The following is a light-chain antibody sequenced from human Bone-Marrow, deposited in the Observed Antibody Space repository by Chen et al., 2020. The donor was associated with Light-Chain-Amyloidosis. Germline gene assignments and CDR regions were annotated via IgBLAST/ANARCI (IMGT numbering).Light chain of an antibody. Sequence: SYELTPPPSVSVSPGQTARITCSGDDLPTKYAYWYQQKPGKAPVLVIHRDTERPSGISERFSGSSSGTTATLTISGVQAEDEADYHCQSADSSGTYEVIFGGGTKLTVL. V-gene: IGLV3-25*03. J-gene: IGLJ2*01. CDR1: DLPTKY. CDR2: RDT. CDR3: QSADSSGTYEVI.